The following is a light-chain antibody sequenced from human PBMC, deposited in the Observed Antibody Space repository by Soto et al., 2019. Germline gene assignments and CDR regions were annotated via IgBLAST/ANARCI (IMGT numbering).Light chain of an antibody. CDR1: QSITSSF. CDR2: GAS. J-gene: IGKJ5*01. V-gene: IGKV3-20*01. Sequence: EIVLTKSPGILSLSAWERASLSCGASQSITSSFLAWYQQKPGQAPRLLIYGASSRATGIPDRVSGTGSETDVTLTINRLEPEDFAVYYCQQYENSPITFGQGTRLEIK. CDR3: QQYENSPIT.